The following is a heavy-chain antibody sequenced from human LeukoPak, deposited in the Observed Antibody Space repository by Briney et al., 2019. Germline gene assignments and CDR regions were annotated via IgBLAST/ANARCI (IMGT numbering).Heavy chain of an antibody. CDR2: IYYSGST. V-gene: IGHV4-59*01. D-gene: IGHD5-18*01. J-gene: IGHJ5*01. CDR1: GGAISMYY. Sequence: SETLSLTCTVSGGAISMYYWSWIRQPPGKGLEWIGYIYYSGSTNYNPSLKSRVTISLDTSKNQFSLKLTSVTAADTAVYYCASLRGYSYGSPLGCWGQPALVTFSS. CDR3: ASLRGYSYGSPLGC.